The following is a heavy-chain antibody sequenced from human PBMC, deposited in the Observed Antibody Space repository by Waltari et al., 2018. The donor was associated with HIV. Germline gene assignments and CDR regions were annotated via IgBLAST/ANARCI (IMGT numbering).Heavy chain of an antibody. CDR1: GYTFTGYY. CDR3: VRDQRWTVIFYYYKGMDV. D-gene: IGHD3-10*01. CDR2: INPNSGAT. V-gene: IGHV1-2*02. Sequence: QGLLVQSGTEMKKPGASVKVSCRASGYTFTGYYMHWVRQAPGPGLEWVGWINPNSGATNDAQKLQGRVTMTRDTSISTAYMDLSGLRSDDTAVYYCVRDQRWTVIFYYYKGMDVWGQGTTVTVSS. J-gene: IGHJ6*02.